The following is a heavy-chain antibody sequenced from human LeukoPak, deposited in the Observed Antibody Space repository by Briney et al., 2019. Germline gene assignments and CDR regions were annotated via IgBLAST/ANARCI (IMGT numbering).Heavy chain of an antibody. CDR1: GFTFINYA. V-gene: IGHV3-23*01. CDR3: ARPTSGWYAGGFDY. Sequence: GGSLRLSCAASGFTFINYAMNWVRQAPGKGLEWVSALSFSGLTAYYADSVRGRFTISRDNSKSTLYLQMNSLRAEDTALYYCARPTSGWYAGGFDYWGQGILVTVSS. J-gene: IGHJ4*02. CDR2: LSFSGLTA. D-gene: IGHD6-19*01.